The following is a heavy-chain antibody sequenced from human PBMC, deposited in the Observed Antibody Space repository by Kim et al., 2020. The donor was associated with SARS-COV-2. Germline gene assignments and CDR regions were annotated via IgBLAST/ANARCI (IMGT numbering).Heavy chain of an antibody. V-gene: IGHV3-53*01. CDR3: VGGPTRHYP. CDR2: IYAGDST. D-gene: IGHD3-16*01. J-gene: IGHJ5*02. Sequence: GGSLRLSCAASGFKVSANYMSWVRQAPGKGLEWISIIYAGDSTYYADSVKGRFTISRDNSKNTLDLRLNSLKVEDTAVYYCVGGPTRHYPWGRGTLVTVSS. CDR1: GFKVSANY.